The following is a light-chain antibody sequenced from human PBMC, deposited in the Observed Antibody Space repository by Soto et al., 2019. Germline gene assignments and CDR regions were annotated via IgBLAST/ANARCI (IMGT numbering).Light chain of an antibody. J-gene: IGKJ1*01. CDR2: DAS. CDR1: QNIDSDY. CDR3: QQYGSSSWT. Sequence: EVVLTQSPGTLSLSPGERATLSCRASQNIDSDYFAWYQQKPGQAPRLLMYDASSRATGIPDRFSGSGSGTDFTLTISRLDPEDFAVYYCQQYGSSSWTFGQGTKVDIK. V-gene: IGKV3-20*01.